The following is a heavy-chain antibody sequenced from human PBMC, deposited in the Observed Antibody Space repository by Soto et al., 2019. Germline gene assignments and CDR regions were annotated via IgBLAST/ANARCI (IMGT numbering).Heavy chain of an antibody. V-gene: IGHV2-5*02. CDR2: IYWDDDK. D-gene: IGHD1-26*01. CDR3: TPRPVGGSYPY. Sequence: QITLKESGPTLVKPTQTLTLTCTFSGFSLSSSGVGVGWIRQPPGKALEWLALIYWDDDKRYSPSLKSRLTITKDTSKNQVVLKMTYMDPVDTATYYCTPRPVGGSYPYWGQGTLVTVSS. J-gene: IGHJ4*02. CDR1: GFSLSSSGVG.